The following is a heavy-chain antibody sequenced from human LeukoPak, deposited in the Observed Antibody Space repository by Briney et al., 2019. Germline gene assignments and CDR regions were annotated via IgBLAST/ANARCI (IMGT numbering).Heavy chain of an antibody. Sequence: GRSLRLSCAASGFTFSSYGMHWVRQAPGKGLEWVAVIWYDGSNKYYADSVKGRFTISRDNSKNTLYLQMNSLRAEDTAVYYCARDVHGDYCFDYWGQGTLVTVSS. D-gene: IGHD4-17*01. CDR1: GFTFSSYG. J-gene: IGHJ4*02. V-gene: IGHV3-33*01. CDR2: IWYDGSNK. CDR3: ARDVHGDYCFDY.